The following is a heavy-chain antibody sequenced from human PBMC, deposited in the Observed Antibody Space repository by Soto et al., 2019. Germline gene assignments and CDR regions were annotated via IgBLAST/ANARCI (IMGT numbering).Heavy chain of an antibody. CDR1: GGSFSGFY. V-gene: IGHV4-34*01. D-gene: IGHD3-10*01. Sequence: QVQLQQWGAGLLKPSETLSLTCAVYGGSFSGFYWSWIRQPPGKGLEWIGELTDSGGTNYNASLKSRVSISGDTSKNRFSLKLNFVTAADTAVYYCARGRGGVQHWGQGTLVTVSS. J-gene: IGHJ1*01. CDR2: LTDSGGT. CDR3: ARGRGGVQH.